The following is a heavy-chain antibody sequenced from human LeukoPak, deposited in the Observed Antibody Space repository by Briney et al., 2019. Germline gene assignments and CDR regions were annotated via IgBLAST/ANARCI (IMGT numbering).Heavy chain of an antibody. V-gene: IGHV4-61*02. CDR3: ARTWLRHYYMDV. CDR2: IYTSGST. Sequence: SETLSLTCTVSGGSISSGSYYWSWIRQPAGKGLEWIGRIYTSGSTNYNPSLKSRVTISVDTSKNQFSLKLSSVTAADTAVYYCARTWLRHYYMDVWGKGTTVTISS. CDR1: GGSISSGSYY. D-gene: IGHD5-12*01. J-gene: IGHJ6*03.